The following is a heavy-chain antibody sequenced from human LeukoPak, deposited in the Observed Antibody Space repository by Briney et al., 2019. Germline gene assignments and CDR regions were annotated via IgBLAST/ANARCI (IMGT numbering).Heavy chain of an antibody. Sequence: PGGSLRLSCAASGFSFSSYAMSWVRQAPGKGLQWVSTIGSSGDSTYYPDSVKGRFTIPRDNSKNTLYLQMNSLRAEDTAVYYCAKDITAVTTSALGDWSQGTLVTVSS. CDR3: AKDITAVTTSALGD. V-gene: IGHV3-23*01. CDR2: IGSSGDST. CDR1: GFSFSSYA. J-gene: IGHJ4*02. D-gene: IGHD4-17*01.